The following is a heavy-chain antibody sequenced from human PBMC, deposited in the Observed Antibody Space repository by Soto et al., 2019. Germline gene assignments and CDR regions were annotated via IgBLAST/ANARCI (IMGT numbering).Heavy chain of an antibody. CDR2: IWYDGSNK. J-gene: IGHJ6*03. D-gene: IGHD6-13*01. CDR3: ARGMLAAAGYYYYYMDV. CDR1: GFTFSSYG. V-gene: IGHV3-33*01. Sequence: GGSLRLSCAASGFTFSSYGMHWVRQAPGKGLEWVAVIWYDGSNKYYADSVKGRFTISRDNSKNTLYLQMNSLRAEDTAVYYCARGMLAAAGYYYYYMDVWGKGTTVTVSS.